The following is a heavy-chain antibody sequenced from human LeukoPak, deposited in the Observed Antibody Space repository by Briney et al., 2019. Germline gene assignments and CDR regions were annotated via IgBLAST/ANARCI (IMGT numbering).Heavy chain of an antibody. Sequence: PSETLSLTCTVSGGSISSYYWSWIRQPPGKGLEWIGYVYYSGSTYYNPSLKSRVTISVDTSKNQFSLKLSSVTAADTAVYYCARDCGVDYGGPGDFDLWGRGTLVTVSS. CDR2: VYYSGST. CDR3: ARDCGVDYGGPGDFDL. J-gene: IGHJ2*01. CDR1: GGSISSYY. D-gene: IGHD4-23*01. V-gene: IGHV4-59*12.